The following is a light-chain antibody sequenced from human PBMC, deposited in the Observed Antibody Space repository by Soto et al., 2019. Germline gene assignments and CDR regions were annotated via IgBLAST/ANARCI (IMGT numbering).Light chain of an antibody. Sequence: EIVLTQSPDTLSLSPGEGATLSCRASHDVSVSLVWYRQRPGQSPRLLIHDASNRATGITARFSGSGSGTDFTLTIGTLEHEESAVYYCQQRASWPYTSGQGTKVEIK. V-gene: IGKV3-11*01. CDR1: HDVSVS. CDR3: QQRASWPYT. J-gene: IGKJ2*01. CDR2: DAS.